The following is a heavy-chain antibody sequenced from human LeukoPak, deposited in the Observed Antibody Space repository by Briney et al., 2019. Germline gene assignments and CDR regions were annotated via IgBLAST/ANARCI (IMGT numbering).Heavy chain of an antibody. J-gene: IGHJ4*02. D-gene: IGHD3-16*01. CDR3: AASIRARYFDC. Sequence: GGSLRLSCAASGFTVSTNYMSWVRQAPGKGLEWVSVIYSGGAATYYADSVQGRFTISRDNSKNTLYLQMNSLRAEDTAVYYCAASIRARYFDCWGQGTLVTVSS. CDR1: GFTVSTNY. CDR2: IYSGGAAT. V-gene: IGHV3-53*01.